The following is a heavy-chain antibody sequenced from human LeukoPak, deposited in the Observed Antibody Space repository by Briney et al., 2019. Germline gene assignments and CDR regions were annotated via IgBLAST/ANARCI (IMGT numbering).Heavy chain of an antibody. CDR1: GGSISSGGYY. CDR3: ATNYGGSSFDY. CDR2: IKYSGST. J-gene: IGHJ4*02. V-gene: IGHV4-31*03. D-gene: IGHD4-23*01. Sequence: PSETLSLTCTVSGGSISSGGYYWSWIRQHPGKGLEWIGYIKYSGSTHYNPSLKSRVTISVDTFKNQFSLKLSSVTAADTAVYYCATNYGGSSFDYWGQGTLVTVSS.